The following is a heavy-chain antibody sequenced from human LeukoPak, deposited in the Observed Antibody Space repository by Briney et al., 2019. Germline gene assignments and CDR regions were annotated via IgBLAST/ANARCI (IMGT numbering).Heavy chain of an antibody. CDR2: ISGSSGST. CDR3: AKDRVGDYDSSGYFDY. V-gene: IGHV3-23*01. D-gene: IGHD3-22*01. CDR1: GFTFSSYA. J-gene: IGHJ4*02. Sequence: GGSLRLSCAASGFTFSSYAMSWVRQAPGKGLEWVSAISGSSGSTYYADSVKGRFTISRDNSKNTLYLQMNSLRAEDTAVYYCAKDRVGDYDSSGYFDYWGQGTLVTVSS.